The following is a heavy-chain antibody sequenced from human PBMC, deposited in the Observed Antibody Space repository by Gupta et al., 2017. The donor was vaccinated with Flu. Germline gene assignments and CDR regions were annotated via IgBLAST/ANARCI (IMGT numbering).Heavy chain of an antibody. Sequence: GLEWVSSISSSSSYIYYADSVKGRFTISRDNAKNSLYLQMNSLRAEDTAVYYCAREGTAMVTLEYYYYGMDVWGQGTTVTVSS. D-gene: IGHD5-18*01. V-gene: IGHV3-21*01. J-gene: IGHJ6*02. CDR3: AREGTAMVTLEYYYYGMDV. CDR2: ISSSSSYI.